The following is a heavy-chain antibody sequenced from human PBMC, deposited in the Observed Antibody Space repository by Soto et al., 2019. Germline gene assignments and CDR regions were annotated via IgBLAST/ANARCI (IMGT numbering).Heavy chain of an antibody. CDR3: ATSFGVAAAGPFDY. Sequence: QVHLQESGPGLVKPSQTLSLTCTVSGGSISSGGYYWSWIRQHPGKGLEGIGYIYYSGSTYYNPSLQSRVTISVDASKNQFSLKLSSVTAAGRAVSYCATSFGVAAAGPFDYWGQGTLVTVAS. CDR1: GGSISSGGYY. V-gene: IGHV4-31*03. J-gene: IGHJ4*02. D-gene: IGHD6-25*01. CDR2: IYYSGST.